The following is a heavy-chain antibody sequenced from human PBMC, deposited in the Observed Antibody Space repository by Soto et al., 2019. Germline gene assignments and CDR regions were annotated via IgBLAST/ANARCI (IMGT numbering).Heavy chain of an antibody. CDR1: GYTFTSYG. J-gene: IGHJ6*02. Sequence: QVQLVQSGAEVKKPGASVKVSCKASGYTFTSYGISWVRQAPGQGLEWMGWISAYNGNTNYAQKLQGRVTMTTDTPTSTAYMELRSLRSDDTAVYYCARLDVVVVEYYYYGMDVWGQGTTVTVSS. D-gene: IGHD2-15*01. V-gene: IGHV1-18*01. CDR3: ARLDVVVVEYYYYGMDV. CDR2: ISAYNGNT.